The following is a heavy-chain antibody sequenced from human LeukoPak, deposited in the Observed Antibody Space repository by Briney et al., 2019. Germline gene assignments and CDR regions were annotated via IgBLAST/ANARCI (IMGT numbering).Heavy chain of an antibody. CDR2: ISGSGGST. CDR3: AKMGVGPKYYYDSSGPDDG. V-gene: IGHV3-23*01. J-gene: IGHJ4*02. D-gene: IGHD3-22*01. Sequence: GGSLRLSCAASGFTFSSYGMSWVRQAPGKGLEWVSAISGSGGSTYYADSVKGRFTISRDNSKNTLYLQMNSLRAEDTAVYYCAKMGVGPKYYYDSSGPDDGWGQGTLVTVSS. CDR1: GFTFSSYG.